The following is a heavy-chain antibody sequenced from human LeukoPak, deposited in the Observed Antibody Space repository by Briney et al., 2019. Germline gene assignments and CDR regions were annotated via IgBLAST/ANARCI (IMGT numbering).Heavy chain of an antibody. D-gene: IGHD3-22*01. V-gene: IGHV3-49*03. CDR2: IRSKAHGGTT. CDR3: TRVGHYYDSRGYYVVDFDY. Sequence: GGSLRLSCTASGFTFGDYAMSWFRQAPGEGLEWVGFIRSKAHGGTTEYAASVKGRFTISRDDSKTIAYLQMNSLKTEDTGVYYCTRVGHYYDSRGYYVVDFDYWGQGTLVTVSS. CDR1: GFTFGDYA. J-gene: IGHJ4*02.